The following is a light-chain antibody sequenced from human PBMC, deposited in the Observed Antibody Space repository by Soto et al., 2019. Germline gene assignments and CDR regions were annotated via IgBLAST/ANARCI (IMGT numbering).Light chain of an antibody. Sequence: EIVLTQSPGTLSLSPRERATLSCRASQSVSSSYLAWYQQKPGQAPRLLIYGATSRATGIPDRFSGSGSGTYFTLTISRLEPEDFAVYYCQQYGSSPPWTFGQGTKVEIK. J-gene: IGKJ1*01. CDR2: GAT. V-gene: IGKV3-20*01. CDR3: QQYGSSPPWT. CDR1: QSVSSSY.